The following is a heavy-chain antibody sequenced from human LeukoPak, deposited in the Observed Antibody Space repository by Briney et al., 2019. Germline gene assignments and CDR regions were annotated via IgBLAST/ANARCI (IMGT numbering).Heavy chain of an antibody. J-gene: IGHJ4*02. CDR3: AKDRGRTGRLDY. D-gene: IGHD1-1*01. CDR1: GFTFRTYA. V-gene: IGHV3-23*01. Sequence: PGGSLRLSCAGSGFTFRTYAMSWVRQAPGKGLEWVSAISGSGADTYYADSVKGRFTISRDNSKNTPYLQMNSLRAEDTAVYYCAKDRGRTGRLDYWGQGTLVTVSS. CDR2: ISGSGADT.